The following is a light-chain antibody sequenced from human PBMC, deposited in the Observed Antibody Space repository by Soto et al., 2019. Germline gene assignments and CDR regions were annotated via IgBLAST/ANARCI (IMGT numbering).Light chain of an antibody. J-gene: IGKJ3*01. CDR2: AAS. CDR3: QELNNYPRT. CDR1: QVIGSF. Sequence: DILLTQSPSFLSASVGERVTITCRASQVIGSFLAWYQQKPGKAPKLLIYAASTLQDGVPARLSGSGSGTEFTLTISRLQPEDFATYYCQELNNYPRTFGPGTKVDFK. V-gene: IGKV1-9*01.